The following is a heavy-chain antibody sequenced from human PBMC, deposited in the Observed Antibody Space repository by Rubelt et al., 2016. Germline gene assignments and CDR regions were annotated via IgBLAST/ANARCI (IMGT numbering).Heavy chain of an antibody. CDR3: AGGVARHSGWSFYYYYGMDV. J-gene: IGHJ6*02. CDR2: LYYTGST. CDR1: GGSISSYY. V-gene: IGHV4-59*12. Sequence: QVQLQESGPGLVKPSGTLSLTCTVSGGSISSYYWSWIRQPPGKGLEWIGDLYYTGSTSYNPSPTSRVTISVDTPNNPFSLKRSSVTAADTAVYYCAGGVARHSGWSFYYYYGMDVWGQGTTVTVSS. D-gene: IGHD6-19*01.